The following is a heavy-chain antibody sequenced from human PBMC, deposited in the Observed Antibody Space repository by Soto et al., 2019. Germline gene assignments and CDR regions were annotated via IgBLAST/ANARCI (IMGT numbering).Heavy chain of an antibody. CDR1: GFTFISYG. J-gene: IGHJ4*02. D-gene: IGHD3-22*01. V-gene: IGHV3-30*03. Sequence: QVQLVESGGGVVQPGRSLRLSCAASGFTFISYGMHWVRQAPGKGLEWVAVISSDGSNKYYADSVKGRFTISRDNSKNTLYLQMNSLRAEDTAVYYCVGGYYFGDYWGQGTLVTVSS. CDR2: ISSDGSNK. CDR3: VGGYYFGDY.